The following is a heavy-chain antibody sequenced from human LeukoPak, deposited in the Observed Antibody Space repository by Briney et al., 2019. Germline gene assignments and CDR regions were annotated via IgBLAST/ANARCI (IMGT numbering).Heavy chain of an antibody. D-gene: IGHD2-2*01. CDR2: INWSGGST. CDR3: SRGPITSPFYFDY. J-gene: IGHJ4*02. CDR1: GFTFSAYW. Sequence: GGSLTLSCAASGFTFSAYWIHWVRQTPGKGLVWVSGINWSGGSTGYADPLRGRFTISRDNAKNSLYLHMNSLRAEDTALYYCSRGPITSPFYFDYWGQATLVTVS. V-gene: IGHV3-20*04.